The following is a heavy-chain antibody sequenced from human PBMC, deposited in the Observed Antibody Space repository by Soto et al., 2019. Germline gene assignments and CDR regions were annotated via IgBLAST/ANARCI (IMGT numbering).Heavy chain of an antibody. Sequence: EVQLLESGGGLVQPGGSLRLSCATSGFTFSNPAMSWVRQAPGKGLEWVSAISGSGTSTYYADSVKGRFTISRDNSMNTLCMQLNSLRAEDTAVYYCAKDPRPWVYGDLGWFDPWGQGTLVSASS. J-gene: IGHJ5*02. V-gene: IGHV3-23*01. CDR3: AKDPRPWVYGDLGWFDP. CDR2: ISGSGTST. D-gene: IGHD4-17*01. CDR1: GFTFSNPA.